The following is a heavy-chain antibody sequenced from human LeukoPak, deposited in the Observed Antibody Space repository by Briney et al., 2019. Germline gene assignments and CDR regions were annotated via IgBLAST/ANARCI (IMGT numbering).Heavy chain of an antibody. Sequence: PGESLKISYKGSGYSFTSYWIGWVRQMPGKGLEWMGIIYPGDSDTRYSPSFQGQVTISADKSISTAYLQWSSLKASDTAMYYCARRYCSGGSCYHGMDVWGQGTTVTVSS. CDR3: ARRYCSGGSCYHGMDV. CDR1: GYSFTSYW. CDR2: IYPGDSDT. J-gene: IGHJ6*02. V-gene: IGHV5-51*01. D-gene: IGHD2-15*01.